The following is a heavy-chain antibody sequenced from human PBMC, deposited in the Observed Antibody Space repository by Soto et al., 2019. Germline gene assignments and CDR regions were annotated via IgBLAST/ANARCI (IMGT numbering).Heavy chain of an antibody. D-gene: IGHD2-15*01. V-gene: IGHV4-31*03. J-gene: IGHJ4*02. Sequence: SETLSLTCTLSGGSISSGGYYWSWIRQHPGKGVEWIGYIYYSGSIYYNPSLKSRVIISVETSKHQFSPKLSSVTAAATAVYCCARRYGGKLDYRDKGTLVTVSS. CDR2: IYYSGSI. CDR3: ARRYGGKLDY. CDR1: GGSISSGGYY.